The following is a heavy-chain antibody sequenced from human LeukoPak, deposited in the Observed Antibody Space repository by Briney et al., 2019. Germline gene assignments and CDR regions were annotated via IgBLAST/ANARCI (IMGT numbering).Heavy chain of an antibody. J-gene: IGHJ4*02. CDR2: INPNSGGT. Sequence: ASVKVSCTASGYTFTCYYMYWVRQAPGQGLEWMGLINPNSGGTNYAQKFQGRVTMTRDTSISTAYMELSRLRSDDTAVYYCARDPTSYDSSGYTIAGGDYWGQGTLVTVSS. V-gene: IGHV1-2*02. D-gene: IGHD3-22*01. CDR3: ARDPTSYDSSGYTIAGGDY. CDR1: GYTFTCYY.